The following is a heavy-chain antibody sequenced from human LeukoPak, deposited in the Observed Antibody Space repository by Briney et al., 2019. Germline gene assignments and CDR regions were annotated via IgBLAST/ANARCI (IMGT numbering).Heavy chain of an antibody. D-gene: IGHD6-13*01. CDR2: INTNTGNP. J-gene: IGHJ3*02. CDR3: ARGRSSSWYRDDAFDI. CDR1: GGTFSSYA. V-gene: IGHV7-4-1*02. Sequence: GASVKVSCKASGGTFSSYAISWVRQAPGQGLEWMGWINTNTGNPTYAQGFTGRFVLSLDTSVSTAYLQISSLKAEDTAVYYCARGRSSSWYRDDAFDIWGQGTMVTVSS.